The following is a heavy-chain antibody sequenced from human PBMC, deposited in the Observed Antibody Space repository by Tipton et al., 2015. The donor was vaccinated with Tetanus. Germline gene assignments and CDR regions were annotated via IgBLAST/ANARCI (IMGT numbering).Heavy chain of an antibody. J-gene: IGHJ4*02. D-gene: IGHD1-26*01. CDR1: GGSLRSGGYY. CDR3: ARRVVVATLDY. CDR2: IYYTGNT. V-gene: IGHV4-31*03. Sequence: TLSLTCTVSGGSLRSGGYYWSWIRQHPGQGLEWIGYIYYTGNTYYNPSLKSRVTLSIDMSKNQFSLRLSSVTAADTAVYFCARRVVVATLDYWGQGSLVTVSS.